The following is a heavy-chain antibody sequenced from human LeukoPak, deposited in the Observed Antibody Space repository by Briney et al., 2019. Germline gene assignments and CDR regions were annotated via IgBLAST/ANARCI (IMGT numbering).Heavy chain of an antibody. J-gene: IGHJ4*02. CDR2: IYSGGST. V-gene: IGHV3-53*01. CDR1: GFTVSSNY. D-gene: IGHD4/OR15-4a*01. Sequence: GGSLRLSCAASGFTVSSNYMSWVRQAPEKGLEWVSVIYSGGSTYYADSVKGRFTISRDNSKNTLHLQMNSLRAEDTAVYYCARRAGAYSHPYDYWGQGTLVTVSS. CDR3: ARRAGAYSHPYDY.